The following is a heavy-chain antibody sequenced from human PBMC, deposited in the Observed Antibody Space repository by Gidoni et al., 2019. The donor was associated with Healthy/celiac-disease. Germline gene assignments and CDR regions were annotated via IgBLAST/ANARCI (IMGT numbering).Heavy chain of an antibody. D-gene: IGHD4-4*01. J-gene: IGHJ6*03. V-gene: IGHV3-48*03. CDR3: ARLQWYYMDV. CDR2: IRSSGSTI. Sequence: EVQLVESGGGLVQPGGSLRLSCAASGFTFSSYEMNWVRQTPGKGLEWVSYIRSSGSTIYYADSVKGRFTISRDNAKNSLYLQMNSLRAEDTAVYYCARLQWYYMDVWGKGTTVTVSS. CDR1: GFTFSSYE.